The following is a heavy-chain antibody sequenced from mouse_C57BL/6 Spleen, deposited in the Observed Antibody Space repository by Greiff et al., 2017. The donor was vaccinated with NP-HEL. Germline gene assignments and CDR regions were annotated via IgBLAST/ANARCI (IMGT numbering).Heavy chain of an antibody. V-gene: IGHV1-80*01. CDR3: ARSPNYYGSSYARWYFDV. J-gene: IGHJ1*03. CDR2: IYPGDGDT. CDR1: GYAFSSYW. Sequence: VQLVESGAELVKPGASVKISCKASGYAFSSYWMNWVKQRPGKGLEWIGQIYPGDGDTNYNGKFKGKATLTADKSSSTAYMQLSSLTSEDSAVYFCARSPNYYGSSYARWYFDVWGTGTTVTVSS. D-gene: IGHD1-1*01.